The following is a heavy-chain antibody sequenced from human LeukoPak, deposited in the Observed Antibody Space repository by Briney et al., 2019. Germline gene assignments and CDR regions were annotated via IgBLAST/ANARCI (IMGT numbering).Heavy chain of an antibody. Sequence: SVKVSCKASGGTFSSYAISWVRQAPGQGLEWMGRIITIFGTANYAQKFQGRVTITTDESTSTAYMELSSLRSEDTAVYYCATTRGSCSYYMDVWGKGTTVTVYS. J-gene: IGHJ6*03. CDR3: ATTRGSCSYYMDV. CDR2: IITIFGTA. D-gene: IGHD1-26*01. V-gene: IGHV1-69*05. CDR1: GGTFSSYA.